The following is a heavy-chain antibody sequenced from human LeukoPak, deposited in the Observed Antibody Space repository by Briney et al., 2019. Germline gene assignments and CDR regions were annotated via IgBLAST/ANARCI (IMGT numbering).Heavy chain of an antibody. CDR2: INPNSGGR. CDR1: GYTFTGYY. CDR3: ARVGSGKYYFDY. D-gene: IGHD3-10*01. Sequence: AASVKVSFKASGYTFTGYYMHWVRQAPGQGLEWMGWINPNSGGRNYAQKFQGRVTMTRDTSISTAYMELSRLRSDDTAVYYCARVGSGKYYFDYWGKGTLVTVSS. J-gene: IGHJ4*02. V-gene: IGHV1-2*02.